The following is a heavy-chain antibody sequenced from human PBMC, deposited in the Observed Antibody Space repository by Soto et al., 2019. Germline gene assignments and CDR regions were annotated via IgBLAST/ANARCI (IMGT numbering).Heavy chain of an antibody. V-gene: IGHV1-18*01. CDR3: AREPGKGYGNDAFDI. CDR1: GYTFTSYG. Sequence: ASVKVSCKASGYTFTSYGISWVRQAPGQGLEWMGWISAYNGNANYAQKLQGRVTMTTDTSTSTAYMELRSLRSDDTAVYYCAREPGKGYGNDAFDIWGQGTMVTVSS. D-gene: IGHD5-18*01. J-gene: IGHJ3*02. CDR2: ISAYNGNA.